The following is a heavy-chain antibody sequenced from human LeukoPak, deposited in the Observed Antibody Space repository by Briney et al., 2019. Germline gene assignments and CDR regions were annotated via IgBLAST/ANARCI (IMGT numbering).Heavy chain of an antibody. D-gene: IGHD1-26*01. CDR3: ATPLKGVGGRDY. CDR2: MNPDNGDT. CDR1: GYMFTDYY. V-gene: IGHV1-2*02. J-gene: IGHJ4*02. Sequence: ASVKVSCKASGYMFTDYYIHWVRRAPGQGLEWMGWMNPDNGDTNYAQKFQGRVTMTRDTSISTAYMELSSLRSDDTAVYYCATPLKGVGGRDYWGQGPLVTVSS.